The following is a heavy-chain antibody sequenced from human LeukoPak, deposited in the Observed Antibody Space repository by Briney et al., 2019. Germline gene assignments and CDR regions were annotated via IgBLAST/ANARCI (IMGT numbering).Heavy chain of an antibody. Sequence: ASDTLSLTCTVSGGSINSYFWGWVRQPAGKGLEWIGRIHTTGTTHFNPSLRSRLTMSVDTSKNLFSLNLSSVTAADTAVYYCARQGYGASWYHLDYWGRGTLVTVSS. J-gene: IGHJ4*02. CDR1: GGSINSYF. D-gene: IGHD6-13*01. CDR3: ARQGYGASWYHLDY. CDR2: IHTTGTT. V-gene: IGHV4-4*07.